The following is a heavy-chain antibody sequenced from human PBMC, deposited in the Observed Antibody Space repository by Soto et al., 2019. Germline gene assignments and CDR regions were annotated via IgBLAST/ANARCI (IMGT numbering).Heavy chain of an antibody. CDR1: GFTFDDYA. CDR3: AKANSSSWYYYFDY. D-gene: IGHD6-13*01. CDR2: ISWNSGSI. V-gene: IGHV3-9*01. Sequence: EVQLVESGGGLVQPGRSLRLSCAASGFTFDDYAMHWVRQAPGKGLAWVSGISWNSGSIGYADSVKGRFTISRDNAQNSLYLQMNSLRAEDTALYYCAKANSSSWYYYFDYWGQGTLVTVSS. J-gene: IGHJ4*02.